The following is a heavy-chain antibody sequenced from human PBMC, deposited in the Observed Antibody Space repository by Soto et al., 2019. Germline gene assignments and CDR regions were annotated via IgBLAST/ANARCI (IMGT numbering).Heavy chain of an antibody. CDR3: AKGSTTMIYYSYYYMDV. CDR2: ISATGSST. D-gene: IGHD3-22*01. CDR1: GFTFSTYG. V-gene: IGHV3-23*01. J-gene: IGHJ6*03. Sequence: EVQVLESGGGLVQPGGSLRLSCAASGFTFSTYGMSWVRQAPGKGLEWVSGISATGSSTHYADSVKGRFTISRDNSKNTLYLQMTSLRAEDTAVYYCAKGSTTMIYYSYYYMDVWGKGTTVTVSS.